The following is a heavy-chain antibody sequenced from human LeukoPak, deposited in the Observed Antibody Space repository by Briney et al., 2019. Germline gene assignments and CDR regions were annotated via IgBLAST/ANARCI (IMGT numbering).Heavy chain of an antibody. CDR1: GGSISSDY. J-gene: IGHJ4*02. V-gene: IGHV4-59*01. D-gene: IGHD1-26*01. Sequence: SETLSLTCTVSGGSISSDYWSWIRQPPGKGLEWIGYIYYIGSTNYNTSLKSRITISVDTSKSHFSLKLSSVTAADTAVYHRARVVGATGSSDYWGQGTLVTVSS. CDR2: IYYIGST. CDR3: ARVVGATGSSDY.